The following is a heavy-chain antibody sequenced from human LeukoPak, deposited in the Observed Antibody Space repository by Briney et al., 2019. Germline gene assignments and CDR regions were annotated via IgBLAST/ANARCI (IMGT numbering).Heavy chain of an antibody. CDR3: ARNYGGNSVGPESWFDP. Sequence: PAETLSLTCAVSGGSISSSNWWSWVRQPPGKGLEWIGVIYRSASTNYNPSLKSRVTISVDKSKNQFSLNLSSVTAADTAVYYCARNYGGNSVGPESWFDPWGQGTLVTVST. CDR2: IYRSAST. J-gene: IGHJ5*02. V-gene: IGHV4-4*02. D-gene: IGHD4-23*01. CDR1: GGSISSSNW.